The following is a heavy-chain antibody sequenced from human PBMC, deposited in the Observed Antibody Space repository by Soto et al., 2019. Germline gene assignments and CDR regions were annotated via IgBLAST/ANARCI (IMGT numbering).Heavy chain of an antibody. CDR1: GFTFSSYA. Sequence: RRLSCAASGFTFSSYAMSWVRQAPGKGLEWVSAISGSGGSTYYADSVKGRFTISRDNSKNTLYLQMNSLRAEDAAVYYCAKDRISSGGVYWFDPWGQGTLVTVSS. CDR3: AKDRISSGGVYWFDP. V-gene: IGHV3-23*01. CDR2: ISGSGGST. J-gene: IGHJ5*02. D-gene: IGHD3-10*01.